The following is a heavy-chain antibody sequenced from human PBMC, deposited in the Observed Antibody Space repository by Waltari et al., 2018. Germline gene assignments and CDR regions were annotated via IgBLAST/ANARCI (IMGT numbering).Heavy chain of an antibody. D-gene: IGHD3-9*01. V-gene: IGHV4-4*07. J-gene: IGHJ4*02. Sequence: QVQLQESGPGLVTPSETLSLTCTVSRGSISVYYWSWIRQPAGKGLEWIGFTAPTGGTDYNPSLKSRVTMSSDTSKNQVFLHLNSVTAADTAVFYCVRHWNHDILADSFDLWGQGTRVTISS. CDR1: RGSISVYY. CDR3: VRHWNHDILADSFDL. CDR2: TAPTGGT.